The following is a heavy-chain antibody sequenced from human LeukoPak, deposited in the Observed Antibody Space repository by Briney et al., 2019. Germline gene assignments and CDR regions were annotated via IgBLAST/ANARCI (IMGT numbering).Heavy chain of an antibody. V-gene: IGHV3-23*01. Sequence: GGSLRLSCAASGFTFSSYAMSWVRQAPGKGLEWVSSISGSDGRTYYSDSVKGRFTISRDNSKNTLSLQMNSLRAEDTALYYCAKYVAVTGADVFDIWGQGTMVIVSS. CDR1: GFTFSSYA. J-gene: IGHJ3*02. CDR3: AKYVAVTGADVFDI. CDR2: ISGSDGRT. D-gene: IGHD2-21*02.